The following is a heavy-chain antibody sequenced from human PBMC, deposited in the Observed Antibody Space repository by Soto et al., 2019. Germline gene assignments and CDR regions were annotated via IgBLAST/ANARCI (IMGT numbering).Heavy chain of an antibody. Sequence: QVQLVQSGAEVKKPGSSVKVSCKASGGTFSSYAISWVRQAPGQGLEWMGGIIPIFGTANYAQKFQGRVTITADESTSTAYMELSSLRSEDTAVYYCARGGDSGSPTNYYYYYGMDVWGQGTTVTVSS. CDR1: GGTFSSYA. CDR3: ARGGDSGSPTNYYYYYGMDV. V-gene: IGHV1-69*01. CDR2: IIPIFGTA. J-gene: IGHJ6*02. D-gene: IGHD6-6*01.